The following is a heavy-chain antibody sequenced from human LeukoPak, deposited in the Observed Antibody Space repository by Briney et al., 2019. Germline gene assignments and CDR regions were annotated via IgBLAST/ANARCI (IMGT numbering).Heavy chain of an antibody. Sequence: GGSLRLSCAASGFTFSSYWMHWVRQAPGKGLVGVSRINNDGRSTNYADSVKGRFTISRDNAKNTLYLQMNRLRAEDTAVYYCARPTSYYYFDYWGQGTLVTVSS. V-gene: IGHV3-74*01. J-gene: IGHJ4*02. D-gene: IGHD2-21*01. CDR2: INNDGRST. CDR1: GFTFSSYW. CDR3: ARPTSYYYFDY.